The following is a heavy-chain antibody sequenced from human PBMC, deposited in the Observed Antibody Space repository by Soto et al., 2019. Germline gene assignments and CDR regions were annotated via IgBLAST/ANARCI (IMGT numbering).Heavy chain of an antibody. D-gene: IGHD3-10*01. CDR2: IWYDGSNK. Sequence: QVQLVESGGGVVQPGRSLRLSCAASGFTFSSYGMHWVRQAPGKGLEWVAVIWYDGSNKYYADSVKGRFTISRDNSKNTLDLKMNSLRAEDTAVYYCARDLMVRGVITHYYYYGMDVWGQGTTVTVSS. J-gene: IGHJ6*02. V-gene: IGHV3-33*01. CDR3: ARDLMVRGVITHYYYYGMDV. CDR1: GFTFSSYG.